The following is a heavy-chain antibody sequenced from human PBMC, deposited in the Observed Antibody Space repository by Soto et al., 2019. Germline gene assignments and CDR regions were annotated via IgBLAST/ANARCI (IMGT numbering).Heavy chain of an antibody. CDR2: IYYSETT. CDR1: GGSISGYC. V-gene: IGHV4-59*01. CDR3: TRDSSPGPQKV. J-gene: IGHJ4*02. Sequence: SETLPLTCTVSGGSISGYCWNWIRQSPGKGLESIGNIYIYYSETTKYNPSLKSRVSISIDTSQSRFSLKLNSVTAADTAVYYCTRDSSPGPQKVWGQGTLVTVSS.